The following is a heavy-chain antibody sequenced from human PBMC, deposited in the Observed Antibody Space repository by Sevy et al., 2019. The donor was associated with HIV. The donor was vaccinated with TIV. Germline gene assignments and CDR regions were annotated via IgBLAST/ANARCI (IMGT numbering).Heavy chain of an antibody. D-gene: IGHD4-17*01. CDR2: ISSNGSST. J-gene: IGHJ4*02. Sequence: GESLKISCSASGFTFSSYAMHWVRQAPGKGLEYVSAISSNGSSTNYADSVKGRFTISRDNSKNTLYLQMSSLRAEDTAVYYCVKDGRTTATTIGAHTYYFDYWGQGTLVTVSS. V-gene: IGHV3-64D*06. CDR3: VKDGRTTATTIGAHTYYFDY. CDR1: GFTFSSYA.